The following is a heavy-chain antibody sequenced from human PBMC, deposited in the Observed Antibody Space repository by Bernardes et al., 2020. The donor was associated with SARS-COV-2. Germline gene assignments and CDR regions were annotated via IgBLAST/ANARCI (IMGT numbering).Heavy chain of an antibody. Sequence: GGSLRLSCAASGFTFSSSWMHWVRQAPGKGLVWVSRINPDGTTTSYADSVKGRFTISRDNAKNTLYLQMNSLIAEDTAVYYCARDLGYCTNGVCSPWGQGTLVTVSS. CDR2: INPDGTTT. V-gene: IGHV3-74*01. CDR3: ARDLGYCTNGVCSP. CDR1: GFTFSSSW. J-gene: IGHJ5*02. D-gene: IGHD2-8*01.